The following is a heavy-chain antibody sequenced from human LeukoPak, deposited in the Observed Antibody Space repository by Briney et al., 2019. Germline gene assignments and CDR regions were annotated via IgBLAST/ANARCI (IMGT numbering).Heavy chain of an antibody. Sequence: SETLSLTCAVSGGSISSGGYSWSWIRQPPGKGLEWIGYIYHSGSTYYNPSLKSRVTISVDRSKNQFSLKLSSVTAADTAVYYCAGSGDMATPWDWYFDLWGRGTLVTVSS. CDR3: AGSGDMATPWDWYFDL. D-gene: IGHD3-10*01. J-gene: IGHJ2*01. CDR1: GGSISSGGYS. V-gene: IGHV4-30-2*01. CDR2: IYHSGST.